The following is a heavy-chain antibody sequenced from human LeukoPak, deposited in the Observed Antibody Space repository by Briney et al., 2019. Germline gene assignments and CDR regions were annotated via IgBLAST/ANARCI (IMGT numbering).Heavy chain of an antibody. Sequence: ASVKVSCKASGYTFTSYGISWVRQAPGQGLEWMGWISAYNGNTNYAQKLQGRVTMTTDTSTSTAYMELRSLRSDDTAVYYCARFIPHEGIQLLAPFFDYYYYYYMDVWGKGTTVTVSS. V-gene: IGHV1-18*01. CDR1: GYTFTSYG. CDR2: ISAYNGNT. D-gene: IGHD5-18*01. J-gene: IGHJ6*03. CDR3: ARFIPHEGIQLLAPFFDYYYYYYMDV.